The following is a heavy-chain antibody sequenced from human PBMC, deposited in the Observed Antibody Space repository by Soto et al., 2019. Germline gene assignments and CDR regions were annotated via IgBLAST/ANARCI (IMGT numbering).Heavy chain of an antibody. CDR2: ITNSGGST. J-gene: IGHJ4*02. V-gene: IGHV3-23*01. CDR1: GFTFNTYA. Sequence: EVQLLESGGGLVQPGGSLRLSCAASGFTFNTYAMNWVRQAPGKGLEWVSSITNSGGSTYYADSVKGRFTISRDNSKNTLYLQMNSLRVEDPAVYYCAKGATGTDYWGQGTLVTVSS. CDR3: AKGATGTDY. D-gene: IGHD1-1*01.